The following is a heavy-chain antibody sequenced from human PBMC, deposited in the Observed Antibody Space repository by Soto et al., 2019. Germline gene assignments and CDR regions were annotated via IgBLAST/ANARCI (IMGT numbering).Heavy chain of an antibody. CDR3: ARYCSGGSCYYTDAFDI. Sequence: QVQLVQSGAEVKKPGASVKVSCKASGYTFTSYGISWVRQAPGQGLEWMGWISAYNGNTNYAQKLQGRVTMTTDTSTSTAYMELRRLRSDDTAVYYCARYCSGGSCYYTDAFDIWGQRTLVTVSS. CDR1: GYTFTSYG. D-gene: IGHD2-15*01. V-gene: IGHV1-18*01. J-gene: IGHJ3*02. CDR2: ISAYNGNT.